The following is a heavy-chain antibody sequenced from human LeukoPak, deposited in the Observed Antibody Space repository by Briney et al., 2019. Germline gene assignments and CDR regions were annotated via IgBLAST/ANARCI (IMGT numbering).Heavy chain of an antibody. V-gene: IGHV3-23*01. CDR1: GFTFSSYA. J-gene: IGHJ4*02. CDR2: ISGSGGST. CDR3: AKDLEYYGSGGGGIPSDY. Sequence: PGGSLRLSCAASGFTFSSYAMSWVRQAPGKGLEWVSAISGSGGSTYYADSVKGRFTISRDNSKNTLYLQMNSLRAEDTAVYYCAKDLEYYGSGGGGIPSDYWGQGTLVTVSS. D-gene: IGHD3-10*01.